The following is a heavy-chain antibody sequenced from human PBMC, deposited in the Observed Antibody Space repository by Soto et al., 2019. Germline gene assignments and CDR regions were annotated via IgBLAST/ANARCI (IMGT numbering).Heavy chain of an antibody. D-gene: IGHD3-9*01. CDR2: IYYSGST. CDR3: ARVYYDILTGYRETPYYYYYYGMDV. J-gene: IGHJ6*02. CDR1: GGSISSYY. V-gene: IGHV4-59*01. Sequence: SETLSLTCTVSGGSISSYYWSWIRQPPGKGLEWIGYIYYSGSTNYNPSLKSRVTISVDTSKNQFSLKLSSVTAADTAVYYCARVYYDILTGYRETPYYYYYYGMDVWGQGTTVTVSS.